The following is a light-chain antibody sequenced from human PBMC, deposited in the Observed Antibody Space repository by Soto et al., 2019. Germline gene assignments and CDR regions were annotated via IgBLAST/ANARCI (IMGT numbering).Light chain of an antibody. CDR2: DAS. V-gene: IGKV1-33*01. CDR3: QQYDNFWT. J-gene: IGKJ1*01. Sequence: DIQMTQSPSSLSASVGDRVTITCQASQDISNYLNWYQQKPGKAPKLLIYDASNLETGVPSRFSGSRSWTDFTFTISSLQPEDISTYYCQQYDNFWTFGQGTKAEIK. CDR1: QDISNY.